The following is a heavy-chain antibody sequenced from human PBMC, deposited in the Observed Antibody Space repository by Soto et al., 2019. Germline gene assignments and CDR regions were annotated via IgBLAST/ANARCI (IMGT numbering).Heavy chain of an antibody. J-gene: IGHJ6*03. V-gene: IGHV3-21*04. CDR3: AKDRIPNYYYYYMDV. CDR1: GFTFSSYS. Sequence: GSLRLSCAASGFTFSSYSMNWVRQAPGKGLEWVSSISSSSSYIYYADSVKGRFTISRDNAKNSLYLQMNSLRAEDTALYYCAKDRIPNYYYYYMDVWGKGTTVTVSS. CDR2: ISSSSSYI.